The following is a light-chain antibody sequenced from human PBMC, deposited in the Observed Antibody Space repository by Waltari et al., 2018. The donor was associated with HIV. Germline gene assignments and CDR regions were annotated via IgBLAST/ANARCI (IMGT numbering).Light chain of an antibody. J-gene: IGKJ4*01. CDR1: QSVFTY. V-gene: IGKV3-11*01. CDR3: QQRTKWPT. CDR2: DAS. Sequence: EIVLTQSPATLSLSPGARATPSCRASQSVFTYLAWYQQKPGQAPRLLIYDASNRATGIPARFSASGSGTDFTLTISSLEPEDFAVYFCQQRTKWPTFGGGTKVEIK.